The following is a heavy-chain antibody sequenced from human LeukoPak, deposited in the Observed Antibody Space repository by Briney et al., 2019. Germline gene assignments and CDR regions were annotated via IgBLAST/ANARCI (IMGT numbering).Heavy chain of an antibody. J-gene: IGHJ4*02. V-gene: IGHV3-11*01. CDR3: ARDGSSGWLGRGYFDY. D-gene: IGHD6-19*01. CDR2: ISSSGSTI. Sequence: KPGGSLRLSCAASGFTVSSNYMSWVRQAPGKGLEWVSYISSSGSTIYYADSVKGRFTISRDNAKYSLYLQMNSLRAEDTAVYYCARDGSSGWLGRGYFDYWGQGTLVTVSS. CDR1: GFTVSSNY.